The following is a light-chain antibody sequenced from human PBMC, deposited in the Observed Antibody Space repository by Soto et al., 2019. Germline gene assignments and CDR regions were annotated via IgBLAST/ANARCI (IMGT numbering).Light chain of an antibody. J-gene: IGLJ2*01. CDR3: CSYGGSNNVV. CDR2: EVS. Sequence: QSALTQPPAASGSPGQSVTISCTGSSSDVGGYNYVSWYQQHPGKAPKLMIYEVSKRPSGVPDRVSGSKSGNTAFLTVSGLHAEEEGDYCCCSYGGSNNVVFGGGTKLTVL. V-gene: IGLV2-8*01. CDR1: SSDVGGYNY.